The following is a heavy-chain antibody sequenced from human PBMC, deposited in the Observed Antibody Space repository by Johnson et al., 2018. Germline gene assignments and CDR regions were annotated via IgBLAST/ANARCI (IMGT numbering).Heavy chain of an antibody. V-gene: IGHV3-23*04. Sequence: VQLVQSGGGLVKPGGSLRLSCAASGFTFSSYSMNWVRQAPGKGLEWVSAISGSGGSTYYADSVKGRFTISRDNSKNTLYLQMNSLRAEDTAVYYCARDYYYDSSGYYPYYYFYMDVWGKGTTVTVSS. J-gene: IGHJ6*03. CDR3: ARDYYYDSSGYYPYYYFYMDV. D-gene: IGHD3-22*01. CDR2: ISGSGGST. CDR1: GFTFSSYS.